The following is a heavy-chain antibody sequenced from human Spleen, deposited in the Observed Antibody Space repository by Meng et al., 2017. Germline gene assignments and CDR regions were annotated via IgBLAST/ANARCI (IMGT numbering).Heavy chain of an antibody. J-gene: IGHJ4*02. Sequence: GGSLRLSCAASEFTFSSYAMSWVRQAPGKGLEWVSAISGSGGSTYYADSVKGRFTISRDNSKNTLYLQMNSLRAEDTAVYYCARDHYEGARPLDYWGQGTPVTVSS. V-gene: IGHV3-23*01. D-gene: IGHD1-26*01. CDR3: ARDHYEGARPLDY. CDR2: ISGSGGST. CDR1: EFTFSSYA.